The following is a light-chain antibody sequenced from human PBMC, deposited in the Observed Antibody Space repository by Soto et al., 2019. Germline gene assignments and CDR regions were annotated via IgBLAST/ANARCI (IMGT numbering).Light chain of an antibody. CDR1: RSNIGSNT. J-gene: IGLJ3*02. Sequence: QLVLTQPPSASGTPGQRVTISCSGSRSNIGSNTVSWYQQLPGTAPKLLIYSNNQRPSGVPDRFSGSRSGTSASLAISGLRSEDEADYYCAAWDDSLNGWVFGGGTKLTVL. CDR3: AAWDDSLNGWV. V-gene: IGLV1-44*01. CDR2: SNN.